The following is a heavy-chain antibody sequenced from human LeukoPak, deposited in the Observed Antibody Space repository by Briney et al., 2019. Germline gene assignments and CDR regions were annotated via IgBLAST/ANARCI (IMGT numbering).Heavy chain of an antibody. J-gene: IGHJ6*03. D-gene: IGHD1-1*01. CDR3: AKASVQLERLVSYYMDV. V-gene: IGHV3-49*04. Sequence: GGSLRLSCTASGYTFGDYAMSWVRQAPGKGLEWVGLIRGKAYGGTTEYAASVKGRFTISRDDSISIAYLQMNSLRAEDTAVYYCAKASVQLERLVSYYMDVWGKGTTVTISS. CDR2: IRGKAYGGTT. CDR1: GYTFGDYA.